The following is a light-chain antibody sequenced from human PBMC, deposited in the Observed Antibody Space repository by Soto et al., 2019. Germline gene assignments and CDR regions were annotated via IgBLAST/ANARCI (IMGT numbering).Light chain of an antibody. CDR3: QQRSNWPLT. CDR1: QSVSSY. V-gene: IGKV3-11*01. CDR2: DAS. J-gene: IGKJ4*01. Sequence: EIVLTQSPATLSLSPGERATLSCRASQSVSSYLAWYQQKPGQAPRLLIYDASNRATGITARFSGSGSGTDFTLTISSLEPEEFAVYYCQQRSNWPLTFGGGTKVEIK.